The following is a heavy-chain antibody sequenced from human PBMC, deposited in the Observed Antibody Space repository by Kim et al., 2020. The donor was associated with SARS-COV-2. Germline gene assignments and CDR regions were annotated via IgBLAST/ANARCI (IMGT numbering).Heavy chain of an antibody. Sequence: YYPGSVKGRFTISRENVKNSLYLQMNSLRAGDTAVYYCARERSSSDAFDIWGLGTMVTVSS. J-gene: IGHJ3*02. V-gene: IGHV3-13*01. CDR3: ARERSSSDAFDI.